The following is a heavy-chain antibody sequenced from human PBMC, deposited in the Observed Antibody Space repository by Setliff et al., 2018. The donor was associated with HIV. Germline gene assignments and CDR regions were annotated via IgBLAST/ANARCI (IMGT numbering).Heavy chain of an antibody. J-gene: IGHJ5*02. CDR2: INPSGGST. CDR1: GYTFTNYF. Sequence: ASVKVSCKASGYTFTNYFVHWVRQAPGQGLEWMGIINPSGGSTSYAQKFQGRVTMTRDTSTSTVYMELSSLRSEDTALYYCALDLPGPAITSGWMKNWSDPWGQGTLVTVSS. CDR3: ALDLPGPAITSGWMKNWSDP. V-gene: IGHV1-46*01. D-gene: IGHD6-19*01.